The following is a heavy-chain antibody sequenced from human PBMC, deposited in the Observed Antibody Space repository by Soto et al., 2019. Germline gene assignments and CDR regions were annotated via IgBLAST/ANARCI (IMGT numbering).Heavy chain of an antibody. CDR3: AKSYFFSWYDS. CDR1: GFIFSSYD. Sequence: EVQLLESGGGLVQPGGSLRLSCAASGFIFSSYDMAWVRQAPGKGLEWVSTVSSSADATQYADSVKGRFTISRDNSKNTLYLEMSNLGDEDTATYYCAKSYFFSWYDSWGQGTLVTVSS. J-gene: IGHJ5*01. V-gene: IGHV3-23*01. CDR2: VSSSADAT. D-gene: IGHD3-10*01.